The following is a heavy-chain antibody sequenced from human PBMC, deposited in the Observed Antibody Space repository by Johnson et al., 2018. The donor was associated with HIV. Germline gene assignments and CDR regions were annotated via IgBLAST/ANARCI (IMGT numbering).Heavy chain of an antibody. CDR2: ISWNSGSL. CDR3: AREEGDGINSAFDI. Sequence: VQLVESGGGLVQPGRSLRLSCAASGFTFDDYAMHWVRQAPGKGLEWVSGISWNSGSLGYADSVKGRFTISRDNAKNSLHLQMNSLRAEDTAVYYCAREEGDGINSAFDIGGQGTMVTVSS. CDR1: GFTFDDYA. J-gene: IGHJ3*02. D-gene: IGHD5-24*01. V-gene: IGHV3-9*01.